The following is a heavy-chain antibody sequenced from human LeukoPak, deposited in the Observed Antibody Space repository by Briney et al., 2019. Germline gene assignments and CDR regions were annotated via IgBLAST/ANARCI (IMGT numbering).Heavy chain of an antibody. V-gene: IGHV3-21*01. CDR1: GFTLSSYW. CDR3: ARDATVINY. J-gene: IGHJ4*02. CDR2: ISSSSSYI. Sequence: GRSLRLSCAASGFTLSSYWMSWVRQAPGKGLEWVSSISSSSSYIYYADSVKGRFTISRDNAKNSLYLQMNSLRAEDTAVYYCARDATVINYWGQGTLVTVSS. D-gene: IGHD4-17*01.